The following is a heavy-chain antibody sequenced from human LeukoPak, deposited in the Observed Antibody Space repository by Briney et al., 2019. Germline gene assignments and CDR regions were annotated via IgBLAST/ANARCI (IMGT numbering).Heavy chain of an antibody. V-gene: IGHV3-21*01. D-gene: IGHD1-26*01. CDR2: ISSSSSYI. CDR3: ACAVVGAIGAVGYNWFDP. CDR1: GFTFSSYS. J-gene: IGHJ5*02. Sequence: PGGSLRLSCAASGFTFSSYSMNWARQAPGKGLEWVSSISSSSSYIYYADSVKGRFTISRDNAKNSLYLQMNSLRAEDTAVYYCACAVVGAIGAVGYNWFDPWGQGTLVTVSS.